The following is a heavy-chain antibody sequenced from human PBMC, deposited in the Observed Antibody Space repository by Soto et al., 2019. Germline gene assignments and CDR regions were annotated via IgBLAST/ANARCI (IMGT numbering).Heavy chain of an antibody. Sequence: GSLRLSCAASGFTLSNYGMHWVRQAPGKGLEWVAVLWSAGNNEYYADSVKGRFTISRDSSKNTVYLQMNSLRAEDTAVYYCARDLSSSSGSYYYYYGMDVWGQGTTVTVSS. J-gene: IGHJ6*02. CDR2: LWSAGNNE. V-gene: IGHV3-33*01. CDR1: GFTLSNYG. D-gene: IGHD6-6*01. CDR3: ARDLSSSSGSYYYYYGMDV.